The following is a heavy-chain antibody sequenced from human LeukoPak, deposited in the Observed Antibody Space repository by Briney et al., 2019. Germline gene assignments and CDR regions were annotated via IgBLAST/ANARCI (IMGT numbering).Heavy chain of an antibody. D-gene: IGHD1-26*01. CDR1: GGTFSSYA. CDR2: IIPIFGTA. CDR3: ARSSGSYYKYFQH. V-gene: IGHV1-69*05. J-gene: IGHJ1*01. Sequence: SVKVSCKASGGTFSSYAISWVRQAPGQGLEWMGGIIPIFGTANYAQKFQGRATITTDESTSTAYMELSSLRSEDTAVYYCARSSGSYYKYFQHWGQGTLVTVSS.